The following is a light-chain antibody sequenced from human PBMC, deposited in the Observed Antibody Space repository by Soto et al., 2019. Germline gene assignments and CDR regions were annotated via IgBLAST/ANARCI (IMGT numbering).Light chain of an antibody. CDR3: LQHKSYPLT. CDR1: QGIRNY. Sequence: DIQMTQSPSAMSASVGDRVTITCRASQGIRNYLAWFQQKPGKVPKRLIYGASSSQSGVPSRFNGSGSGTEFTLTISSLQPEDFATYYCLQHKSYPLTFGGGTKVDIK. V-gene: IGKV1-17*03. CDR2: GAS. J-gene: IGKJ4*01.